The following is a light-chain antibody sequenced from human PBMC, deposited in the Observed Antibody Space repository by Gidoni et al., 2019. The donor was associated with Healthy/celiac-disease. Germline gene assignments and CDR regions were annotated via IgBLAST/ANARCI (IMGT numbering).Light chain of an antibody. CDR1: QSISSY. CDR2: AAS. Sequence: DIKMTQYPSSLYASVGDRVTITCRASQSISSYLNWYHQKPGKAPKLLIYAASSLQSGVPSRFSGSGSGTDFTLTISSLQPEDFATYYFQQSYSTPPWTFGQGTKVEIK. J-gene: IGKJ1*01. V-gene: IGKV1-39*01. CDR3: QQSYSTPPWT.